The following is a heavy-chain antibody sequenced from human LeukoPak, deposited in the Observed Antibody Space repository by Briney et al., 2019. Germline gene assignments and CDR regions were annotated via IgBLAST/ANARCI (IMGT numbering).Heavy chain of an antibody. V-gene: IGHV5-51*01. J-gene: IGHJ4*02. CDR1: GFRFTSYW. CDR3: ARPTRRGYSYGYLY. CDR2: IYTGASDT. D-gene: IGHD5-18*01. Sequence: GESLKISCKGSGFRFTSYWIGWAGQMPGKGLEWMRLIYTGASDTRYSPSFEGQVTISAEKSISTAYLQWSSLRASDTAMYYCARPTRRGYSYGYLYWGQGTLVTVSS.